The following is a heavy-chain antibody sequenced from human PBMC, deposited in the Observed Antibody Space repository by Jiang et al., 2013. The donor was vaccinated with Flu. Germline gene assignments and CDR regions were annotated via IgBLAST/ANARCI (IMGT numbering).Heavy chain of an antibody. J-gene: IGHJ4*02. V-gene: IGHV1-18*01. CDR2: ISVHNGNT. Sequence: SGAEVKEPGASVKVSCKASGYTFTSYGISWVRQAPGQGLEWMGWISVHNGNTDYAQKFRGRLTMTTDTATSTAYMDLRSLTSDDTAVYYCARPTRGGGVNDYWGQGTLVTVSS. CDR1: GYTFTSYG. CDR3: ARPTRGGGVNDY. D-gene: IGHD2-15*01.